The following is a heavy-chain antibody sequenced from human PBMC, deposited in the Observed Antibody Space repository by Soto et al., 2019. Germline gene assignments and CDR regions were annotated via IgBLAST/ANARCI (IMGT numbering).Heavy chain of an antibody. J-gene: IGHJ6*02. CDR1: GGSLSSGNYY. CDR2: IYYSGNT. V-gene: IGHV4-31*03. CDR3: ARDSPIILWFGELLGRTYGMDV. D-gene: IGHD3-10*01. Sequence: PSETLSLTCTVSGGSLSSGNYYWSWIRQHPQKGLEWIGYIYYSGNTYYNPSLKSRVTISVDKSKNQFSLKLSSVTAADTAVYYCARDSPIILWFGELLGRTYGMDVWGQGTTVTVSS.